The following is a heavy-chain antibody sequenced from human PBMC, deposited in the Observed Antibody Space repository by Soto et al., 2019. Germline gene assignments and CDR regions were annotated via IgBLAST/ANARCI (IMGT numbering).Heavy chain of an antibody. CDR2: IYYSGST. Sequence: SETLSLTCTVSGGSISSSSYYWGWIRQPPGKGLEWIGSIYYSGSTYYNPSLKSRVTISVDTSKNQFSLKLSSVTAADTAVYYCARPSRRGAARGALDVWGKGTTVTVSS. CDR3: ARPSRRGAARGALDV. D-gene: IGHD3-10*01. V-gene: IGHV4-39*01. CDR1: GGSISSSSYY. J-gene: IGHJ6*04.